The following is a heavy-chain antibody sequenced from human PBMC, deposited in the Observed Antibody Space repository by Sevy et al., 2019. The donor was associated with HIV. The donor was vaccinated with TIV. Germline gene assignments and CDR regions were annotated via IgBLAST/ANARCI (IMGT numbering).Heavy chain of an antibody. J-gene: IGHJ4*02. CDR1: GFTFGDYA. Sequence: GGSLRLSCTASGFTFGDYAMSWFRQAPGKGLEWVGFIRSKAYGGTTEYAASVKGRFTISRYDSKSIAYLQMNSLKTEDTAVYYCSNVNNWKAPDYWGQGTLVTVSS. CDR3: SNVNNWKAPDY. D-gene: IGHD1-20*01. CDR2: IRSKAYGGTT. V-gene: IGHV3-49*03.